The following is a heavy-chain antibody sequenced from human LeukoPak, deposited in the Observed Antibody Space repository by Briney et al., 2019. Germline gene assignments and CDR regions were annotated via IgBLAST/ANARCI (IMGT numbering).Heavy chain of an antibody. Sequence: GGSLRLSCAASGFTFSSYSMNWVRQAPGKGLEWVSSISSSSSYIYYADSVKGRFTISRDNAKNSLYLQMNSLRAEDTAVYYCARDLGVRIVGSFDYWGQGTLVTVSS. J-gene: IGHJ4*02. D-gene: IGHD1-26*01. CDR2: ISSSSSYI. CDR1: GFTFSSYS. CDR3: ARDLGVRIVGSFDY. V-gene: IGHV3-21*01.